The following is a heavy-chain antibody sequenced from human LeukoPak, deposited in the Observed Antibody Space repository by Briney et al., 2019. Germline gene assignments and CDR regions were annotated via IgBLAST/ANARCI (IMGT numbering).Heavy chain of an antibody. J-gene: IGHJ3*02. D-gene: IGHD1-1*01. CDR1: GFTFSSYS. CDR3: ARDLAGGSAFDI. Sequence: GGSLRLSCAASGFTFSSYSMNWVRQAPGKGLEWVSSISSSSSYIYYADSVKGRFTISRDNAKNSLYPQMNSLRAEDTAVYYCARDLAGGSAFDIWGQGTMVTVSS. CDR2: ISSSSSYI. V-gene: IGHV3-21*01.